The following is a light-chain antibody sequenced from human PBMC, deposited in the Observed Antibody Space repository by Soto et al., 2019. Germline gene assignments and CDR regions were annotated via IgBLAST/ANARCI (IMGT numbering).Light chain of an antibody. V-gene: IGLV1-40*01. J-gene: IGLJ2*01. CDR1: SSNIGSGYD. CDR3: QSYDSTLSTAEVV. Sequence: QSVLTQPPSVSGAPGQTVTISCTGSSSNIGSGYDVHWYQQLPGTAPKLLIYGNNNRPSGVPDRFSGSKSCTSASLAISGLQAEDDADDYCQSYDSTLSTAEVVFGGGTKLTVL. CDR2: GNN.